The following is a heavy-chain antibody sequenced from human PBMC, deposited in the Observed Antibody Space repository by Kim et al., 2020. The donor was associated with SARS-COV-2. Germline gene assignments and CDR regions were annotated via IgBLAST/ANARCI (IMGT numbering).Heavy chain of an antibody. CDR3: AKAWDY. CDR2: GSVSRN. Sequence: GSVSRNNYADSVKGGFPITRDNAKNPLYMQMNSRRAEDTAVYYCAKAWDYWGRGTLVTVSS. V-gene: IGHV3-23*01. J-gene: IGHJ4*02.